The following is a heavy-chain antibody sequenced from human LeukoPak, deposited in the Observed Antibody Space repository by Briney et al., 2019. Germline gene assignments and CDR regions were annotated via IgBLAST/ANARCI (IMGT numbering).Heavy chain of an antibody. CDR3: AREGSPSSGASDAFDI. Sequence: VASVKVSCKASGYTFTSYYMHWVRQAPGQGLEWMGIINPSGGSTSYAQKFQGRVTMTRDTSTSTVYMELSGLRSEDTAVYYCAREGSPSSGASDAFDIWGQGTMVTVSS. V-gene: IGHV1-46*01. D-gene: IGHD6-19*01. CDR1: GYTFTSYY. J-gene: IGHJ3*02. CDR2: INPSGGST.